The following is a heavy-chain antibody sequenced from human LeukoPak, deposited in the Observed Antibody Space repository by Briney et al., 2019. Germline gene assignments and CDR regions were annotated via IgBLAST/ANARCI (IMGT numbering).Heavy chain of an antibody. CDR2: INSDGRST. CDR3: AHTVWSGNYFDY. Sequence: GGSLRLSCAASGFTFSTSWMHWVRHVPGEGLVWVSRINSDGRSTDYADSVKGRFTISRDNTKNTLYLQMNSLRVEDTAMYYCAHTVWSGNYFDYWGQGTLVTVSS. D-gene: IGHD3-3*01. J-gene: IGHJ4*02. CDR1: GFTFSTSW. V-gene: IGHV3-74*01.